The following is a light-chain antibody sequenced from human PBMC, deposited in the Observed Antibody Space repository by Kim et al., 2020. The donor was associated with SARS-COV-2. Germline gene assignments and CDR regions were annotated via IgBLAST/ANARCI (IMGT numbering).Light chain of an antibody. V-gene: IGLV2-11*01. CDR3: CSYAGSPPYV. CDR1: SSDVGGYNY. J-gene: IGLJ1*01. Sequence: QSALTQPRSVSGSPGQSVTISCTGTSSDVGGYNYVSWYQQHPGKAPNLMIYDVTERPSGVPDRFSASKSGNTASLTISGLQAEDEADYYCCSYAGSPPYVFGTGTKVTVL. CDR2: DVT.